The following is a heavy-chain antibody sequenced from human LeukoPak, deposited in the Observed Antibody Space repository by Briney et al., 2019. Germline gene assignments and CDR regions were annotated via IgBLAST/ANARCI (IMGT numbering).Heavy chain of an antibody. V-gene: IGHV1-69*13. D-gene: IGHD3-22*01. J-gene: IGHJ4*02. CDR3: ARGPRLLLRYFDY. Sequence: SVKVSCKASGGTFSSYAISWVRQAPGQGLEWMGGIIPIFGTANYAQKFQGRVTITADESTSTAYMELSSLRSEDTAVCYCARGPRLLLRYFDYWGQGTLVTVSS. CDR2: IIPIFGTA. CDR1: GGTFSSYA.